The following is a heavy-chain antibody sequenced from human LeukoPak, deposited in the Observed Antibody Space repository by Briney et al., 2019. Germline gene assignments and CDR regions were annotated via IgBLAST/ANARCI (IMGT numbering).Heavy chain of an antibody. V-gene: IGHV3-11*05. CDR3: ATDGSGSYYLRYYYYYGMDV. CDR1: GFTFSDYY. J-gene: IGHJ6*02. CDR2: ISSSSSYT. D-gene: IGHD3-10*01. Sequence: GSLRLSCAASGFTFSDYYMSWIRQAPGKGLEWVSYISSSSSYTNYADSVKGRFTISRDNAKNSLYLQMNSLRAEDTAVYYCATDGSGSYYLRYYYYYGMDVWGQGTTVTVSS.